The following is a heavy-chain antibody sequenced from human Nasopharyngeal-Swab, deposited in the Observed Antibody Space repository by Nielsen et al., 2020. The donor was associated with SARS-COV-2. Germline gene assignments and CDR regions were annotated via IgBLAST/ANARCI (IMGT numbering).Heavy chain of an antibody. J-gene: IGHJ6*02. D-gene: IGHD6-6*01. CDR1: GGSISSYY. Sequence: SETLSLTCTVSGGSISSYYWSWIRQPPGKGLEWIGEINHSGSTNYNPSLKSRVTISVDTSKTQFSLKLSSVTAADTAVYYCARSRIAARLYGMDVWGQGTTVTVSS. CDR2: INHSGST. V-gene: IGHV4-34*01. CDR3: ARSRIAARLYGMDV.